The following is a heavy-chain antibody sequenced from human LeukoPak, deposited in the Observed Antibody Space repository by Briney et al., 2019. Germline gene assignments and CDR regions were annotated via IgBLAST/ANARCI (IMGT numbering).Heavy chain of an antibody. Sequence: GGSLRLSCSASGFPFSSYAMHWVRQAPGKGLEYVSAISDSGGSTYYADSVKGRFTITRDNSKNTLYLQMSSLRAEATAVYFCVRGYSFGPYGMDVWGQGTTVTVS. CDR3: VRGYSFGPYGMDV. CDR1: GFPFSSYA. J-gene: IGHJ6*02. V-gene: IGHV3-64D*09. CDR2: ISDSGGST. D-gene: IGHD2-15*01.